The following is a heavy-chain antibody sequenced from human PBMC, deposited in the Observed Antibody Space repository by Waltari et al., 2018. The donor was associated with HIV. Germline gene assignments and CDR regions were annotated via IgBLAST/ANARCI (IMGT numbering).Heavy chain of an antibody. V-gene: IGHV3-30*03. Sequence: QVQLVESGGGVVQPGRSLRLSCAASGFTFSSYGMHWVRQAPGKGLEWVAVISYDGRNKDYADSVKGRFTISRDNSKNTLYLQMNSLRAEDTAVYYCASHDRRWLADFDYWGQGTLVTVSS. J-gene: IGHJ4*02. D-gene: IGHD6-19*01. CDR3: ASHDRRWLADFDY. CDR1: GFTFSSYG. CDR2: ISYDGRNK.